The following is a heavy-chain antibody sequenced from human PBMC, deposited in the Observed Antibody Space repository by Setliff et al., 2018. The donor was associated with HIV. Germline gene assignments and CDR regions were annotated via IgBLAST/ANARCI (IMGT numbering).Heavy chain of an antibody. D-gene: IGHD2-15*01. J-gene: IGHJ4*02. CDR3: AKELSYCSGGNCYFDS. Sequence: GASVKVSCKASGGSFTSFAISWVRQAPGQGLEWMGGIMSILRIANYAQKFQGRVTITADKSTRTAYMELSSLRSEDTAAYYCAKELSYCSGGNCYFDSWGQGTLVTVSS. V-gene: IGHV1-69*10. CDR2: IMSILRIA. CDR1: GGSFTSFA.